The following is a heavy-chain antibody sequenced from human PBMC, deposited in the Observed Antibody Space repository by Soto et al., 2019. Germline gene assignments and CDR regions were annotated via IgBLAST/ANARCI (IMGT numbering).Heavy chain of an antibody. CDR3: AKEEIMVYAMGAFDI. CDR1: GFTFSNYP. D-gene: IGHD2-8*01. J-gene: IGHJ3*02. CDR2: SSSDSGTI. Sequence: PGGSLRLSCAASGFTFSNYPMNWVRQAPGKGLEWISYSSSDSGTIYYADSVKGRFTISRDNAKNSLYLQMNSLRAEDTAVYYCAKEEIMVYAMGAFDIWGQGTMVTVSS. V-gene: IGHV3-48*01.